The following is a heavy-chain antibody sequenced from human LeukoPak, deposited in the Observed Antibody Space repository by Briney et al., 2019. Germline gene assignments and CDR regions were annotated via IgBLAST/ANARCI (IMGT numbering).Heavy chain of an antibody. D-gene: IGHD1-26*01. CDR2: IIPILGIA. V-gene: IGHV1-69*04. CDR1: GGTFSSYA. Sequence: GASVKVSCKASGGTFSSYAISWVRQAPGQGLEWMGRIIPILGIANYALKFQGRVTITADKSTSTAYMELSSLRSEDTAVYYCARDRSYGDYDYWGQGTLVTVSS. J-gene: IGHJ4*02. CDR3: ARDRSYGDYDY.